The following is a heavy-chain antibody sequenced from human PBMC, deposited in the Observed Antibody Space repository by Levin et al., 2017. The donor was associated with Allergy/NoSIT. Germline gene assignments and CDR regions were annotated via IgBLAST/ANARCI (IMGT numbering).Heavy chain of an antibody. CDR3: ARQPKRYFYGSGSIDY. D-gene: IGHD3-10*01. J-gene: IGHJ4*02. CDR2: IDPGDSDT. CDR1: GYTFTNYW. Sequence: GESLKISCKASGYTFTNYWIAWVRQMPGEGLEWMGIIDPGDSDTRYSPSFQGQVTISADKSISTANLQWSSLKASDTAMYYCARQPKRYFYGSGSIDYWGQGTLVTVSS. V-gene: IGHV5-51*01.